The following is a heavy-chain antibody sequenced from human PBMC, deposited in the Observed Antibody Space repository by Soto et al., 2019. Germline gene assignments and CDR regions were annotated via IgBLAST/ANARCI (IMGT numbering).Heavy chain of an antibody. CDR3: AKEADTSGYYPDY. D-gene: IGHD3-22*01. CDR1: GFTYSTYT. V-gene: IGHV3-23*01. CDR2: ISGSGGST. J-gene: IGHJ4*02. Sequence: GGSLRLSCAASGFTYSTYTMHWVRQAPGKGLEWVSVISGSGGSTHYADSVKGRSTISRDNSKNTLHLQVNSLRGEDTAVYYCAKEADTSGYYPDYWGQGTQVTVSS.